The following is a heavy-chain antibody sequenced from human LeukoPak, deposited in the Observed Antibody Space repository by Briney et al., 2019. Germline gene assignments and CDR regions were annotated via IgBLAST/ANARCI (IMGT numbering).Heavy chain of an antibody. D-gene: IGHD2-2*01. J-gene: IGHJ4*02. CDR2: ISYDGSNK. Sequence: GGSLRLSCAASGFTFSSYAMHWVRQAPGKGLEWVAVISYDGSNKYYADSVKGRFTISRDNSKNTLYLQMNSLRAEDTAVYYCAREGRYCSSTSCHSLFDYWGQGTLVTVSS. CDR3: AREGRYCSSTSCHSLFDY. CDR1: GFTFSSYA. V-gene: IGHV3-30-3*01.